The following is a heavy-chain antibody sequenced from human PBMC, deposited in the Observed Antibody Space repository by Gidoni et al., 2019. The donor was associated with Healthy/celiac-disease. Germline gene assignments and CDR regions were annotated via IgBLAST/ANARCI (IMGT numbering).Heavy chain of an antibody. CDR1: GFTFSSYG. J-gene: IGHJ4*02. V-gene: IGHV3-33*01. CDR3: ARPHPREDYFDY. CDR2: IWYDGSNK. Sequence: QVQLVESGGGVVQPGRSLRLSCAASGFTFSSYGMHWVRQAPGKGLEWVAVIWYDGSNKYYADSVKGRFTISRDNSKNTLYLQMNSLRAEDTAVYYCARPHPREDYFDYWGQGTLVTVSS.